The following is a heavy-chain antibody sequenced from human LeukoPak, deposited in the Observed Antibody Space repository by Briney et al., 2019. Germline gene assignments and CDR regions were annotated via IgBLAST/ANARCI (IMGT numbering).Heavy chain of an antibody. CDR1: GVTFSSFA. D-gene: IGHD7-27*01. CDR3: AKHTGRRAFDF. J-gene: IGHJ3*01. Sequence: GGSLRLSCAASGVTFSSFAMTWVRQAPGKGLEWVSGISGSGGSTCYANSVKGRFTISRDNSKNALYLQMDSLRAEDTAIYYCAKHTGRRAFDFWGQGTMVTVSS. V-gene: IGHV3-23*01. CDR2: ISGSGGST.